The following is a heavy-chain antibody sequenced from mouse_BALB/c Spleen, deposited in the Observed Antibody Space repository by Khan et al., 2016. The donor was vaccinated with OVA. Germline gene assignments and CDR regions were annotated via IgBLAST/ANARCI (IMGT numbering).Heavy chain of an antibody. CDR3: RISTINA. J-gene: IGHJ2*01. CDR2: TDPANGNT. V-gene: IGHV14-3*02. Sequence: IQLVQSGAELVKPAASLKLSCTASGYNIKDIYIHWVKQRPEKGLERILRTDPANGNTKYDPKFQGKATITADTSSNTAYLQLSSLTSEDTAVYYCRISTINAWGQGTTLTVSS. CDR1: GYNIKDIY.